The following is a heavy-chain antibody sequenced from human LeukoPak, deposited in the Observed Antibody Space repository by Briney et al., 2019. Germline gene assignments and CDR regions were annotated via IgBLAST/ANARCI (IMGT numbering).Heavy chain of an antibody. J-gene: IGHJ5*02. CDR1: GYTFTSYG. CDR2: ISAYNGNT. CDR3: SRLKTRYRYYVLFGP. Sequence: ASVKVSCKASGYTFTSYGISWVRQAPGQGLEWMGWISAYNGNTNYAQKLQGRVTMTTDTSTSTAYIELRCLNSNDPDVYSLSRLKTRYRYYVLFGPWGQGTLVTVSS. D-gene: IGHD4-11*01. V-gene: IGHV1-18*01.